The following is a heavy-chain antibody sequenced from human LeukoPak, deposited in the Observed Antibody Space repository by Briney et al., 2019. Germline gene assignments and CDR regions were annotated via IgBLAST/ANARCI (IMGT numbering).Heavy chain of an antibody. CDR3: ARHYYDSSGYRRDYYFDY. Sequence: SETLSLTCTVSGGSISSSSDYWGWIRQPPGKGLEYLGSIYYSGTTYYNPSFKSRVRMSVDMSKNQFSLKLSSVTAADTAVYYCARHYYDSSGYRRDYYFDYWGQGTLATVSS. CDR1: GGSISSSSDY. J-gene: IGHJ4*02. V-gene: IGHV4-39*01. CDR2: IYYSGTT. D-gene: IGHD3-22*01.